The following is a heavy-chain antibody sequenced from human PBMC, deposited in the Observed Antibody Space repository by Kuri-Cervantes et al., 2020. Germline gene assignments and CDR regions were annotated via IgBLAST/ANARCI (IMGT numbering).Heavy chain of an antibody. J-gene: IGHJ4*01. CDR3: TTDLQH. V-gene: IGHV3-15*01. CDR1: GFTFSDAW. Sequence: ETLSLTCVASGFTFSDAWMTWVRQSPGKGLEWVGRIKSKPEDGPINYGPPAKDRFIISRDDSKNMVYLTMNSLKTEDTGIYYCTTDLQHWGQGTQVTVSS. CDR2: IKSKPEDGPI.